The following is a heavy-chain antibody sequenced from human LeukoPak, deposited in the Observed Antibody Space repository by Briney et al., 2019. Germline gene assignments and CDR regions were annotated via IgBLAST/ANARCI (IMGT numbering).Heavy chain of an antibody. CDR1: GFTFSSYG. V-gene: IGHV3-33*01. CDR3: ARTAVAGTSLRERYYFDY. D-gene: IGHD6-19*01. CDR2: IWYDGSNK. Sequence: GGSLRLSCAASGFTFSSYGMHWVRQAPGKGLEWVAVIWYDGSNKYYADSVKGRFTISRDSSKNTLYLQMNSLRAEDTAVYYCARTAVAGTSLRERYYFDYWGQGTLVTVSS. J-gene: IGHJ4*02.